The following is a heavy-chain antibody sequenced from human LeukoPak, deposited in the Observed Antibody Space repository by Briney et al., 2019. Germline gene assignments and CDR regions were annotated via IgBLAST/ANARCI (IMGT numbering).Heavy chain of an antibody. D-gene: IGHD3-3*01. J-gene: IGHJ4*02. CDR2: ISYDGSNK. V-gene: IGHV3-30*04. Sequence: TGGSLRLSCAASGFTFSSYAMHWVRQAPGKGPEWVAVISYDGSNKYYADSVKGRFTISRDNSKNTLYLQMNSLRAEDTAVYYCARSPYDFSRFDYWGQGTLVTVSS. CDR3: ARSPYDFSRFDY. CDR1: GFTFSSYA.